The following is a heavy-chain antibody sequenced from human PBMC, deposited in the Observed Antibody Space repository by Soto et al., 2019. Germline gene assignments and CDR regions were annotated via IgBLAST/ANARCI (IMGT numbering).Heavy chain of an antibody. Sequence: ASVKVSWKASGYTFTTYGISWVRQAPGQGLEWMGWISAYNGDTNYAQNLQGRVTMTTDTSTTTAYMELRSLRSDDTAVYYCAREARGNSRVYYPYGMDVWGQGTTVTVSS. J-gene: IGHJ6*02. CDR1: GYTFTTYG. CDR2: ISAYNGDT. D-gene: IGHD5-18*01. CDR3: AREARGNSRVYYPYGMDV. V-gene: IGHV1-18*01.